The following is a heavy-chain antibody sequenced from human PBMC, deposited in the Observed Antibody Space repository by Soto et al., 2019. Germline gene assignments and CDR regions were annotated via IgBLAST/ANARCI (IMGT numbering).Heavy chain of an antibody. Sequence: PSETLSLTCAVYGGFFSGYYWSWIRQPPGKGLEWIGEINHSGSTNYNPSLKSRVTISVDTSKNQFSLKLSSVTAADTAVYYCARGGAQEDYYYYGMDVWGQGTTVTVSS. CDR1: GGFFSGYY. V-gene: IGHV4-34*01. J-gene: IGHJ6*02. CDR3: ARGGAQEDYYYYGMDV. CDR2: INHSGST.